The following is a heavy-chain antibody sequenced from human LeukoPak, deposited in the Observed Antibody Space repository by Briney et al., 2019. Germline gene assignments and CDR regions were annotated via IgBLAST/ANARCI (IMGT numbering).Heavy chain of an antibody. J-gene: IGHJ4*02. CDR3: ARHDSIWYWDY. Sequence: SETLSLTCTVSGGSISSYYWSWIRQPPGKGLEWIGYIYYSGSTNYNPSLKSRVTISVDKFKNQFSLKLKSVTAADTAVYYCARHDSIWYWDYWGQGTLVTV. D-gene: IGHD6-13*01. V-gene: IGHV4-59*08. CDR2: IYYSGST. CDR1: GGSISSYY.